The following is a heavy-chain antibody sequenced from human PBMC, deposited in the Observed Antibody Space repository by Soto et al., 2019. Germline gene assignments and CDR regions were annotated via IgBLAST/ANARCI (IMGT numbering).Heavy chain of an antibody. D-gene: IGHD2-2*01. CDR3: ARSLRYVDSILQDRFGY. Sequence: QVTLKESGPVLVKPTETLTLTCTVSGFSLSNARMGVSWIRQPPGKALEWLAHIFSNDEKSSITFLKSRLTISEDTAKSQLGLTTTNKDTLDTATYYPARSLRYVDSILQDRFGYWGEGALVTVTS. CDR1: GFSLSNARMG. J-gene: IGHJ4*02. CDR2: IFSNDEK. V-gene: IGHV2-26*01.